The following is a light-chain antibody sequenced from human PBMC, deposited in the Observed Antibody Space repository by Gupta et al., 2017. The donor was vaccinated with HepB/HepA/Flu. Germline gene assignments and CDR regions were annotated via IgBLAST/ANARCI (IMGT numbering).Light chain of an antibody. CDR1: NIGSKS. J-gene: IGLJ2*01. CDR3: KVWDSSSDHPGVV. CDR2: DDS. Sequence: GKTDRITCGGNNIGSKSVHWYQQKPGQATVLVVSDDSDRPSGIPERFSGSNSGNTATLTISRVEAGGDADCYCKVWDSSSDHPGVVFGGGTKLTGL. V-gene: IGLV3-21*03.